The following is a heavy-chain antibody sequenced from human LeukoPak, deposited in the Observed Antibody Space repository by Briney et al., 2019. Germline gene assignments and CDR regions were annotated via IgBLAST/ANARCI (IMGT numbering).Heavy chain of an antibody. J-gene: IGHJ5*02. V-gene: IGHV3-21*01. CDR1: GFTFSSYS. Sequence: GGSLRLSCAASGFTFSSYSMNWVRQAPGKGLEWVSSISSSSSYIYYADSVKGRFTISRDNAKNSLYLQMNSLRAEDTAVYYCAREWDGSGWLGPPDNWCDPWGQGTLVTVSS. CDR2: ISSSSSYI. D-gene: IGHD6-19*01. CDR3: AREWDGSGWLGPPDNWCDP.